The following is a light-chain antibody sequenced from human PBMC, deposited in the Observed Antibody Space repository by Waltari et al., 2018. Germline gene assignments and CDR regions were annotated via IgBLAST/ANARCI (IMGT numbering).Light chain of an antibody. CDR3: QQYNSYLFT. CDR2: KAS. CDR1: QSISSW. V-gene: IGKV1-5*03. J-gene: IGKJ3*01. Sequence: DIQMTQSPSTLSASGGDSVTITCRASQSISSWLAWYQQKPGKAPKLLIYKASSLESGVPSRFSGSGSGTEFTLTISSLQPDDFATYYCQQYNSYLFTFGPGTKVDIK.